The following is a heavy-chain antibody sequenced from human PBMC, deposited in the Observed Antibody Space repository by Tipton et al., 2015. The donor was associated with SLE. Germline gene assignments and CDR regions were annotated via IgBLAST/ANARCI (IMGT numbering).Heavy chain of an antibody. CDR1: GGSFSGYY. CDR3: ARGAKERITLVRVRPYYFDY. J-gene: IGHJ4*01. Sequence: LRLSCAVYGGSFSGYYWSWIRQPPGKGLEWIGEINHSGSTNYNPSLKSRVTISVDTSKNQFSLKLSSVTAADTAVYYCARGAKERITLVRVRPYYFDYWGQGSLVTVAS. CDR2: INHSGST. D-gene: IGHD3-10*01. V-gene: IGHV4-34*01.